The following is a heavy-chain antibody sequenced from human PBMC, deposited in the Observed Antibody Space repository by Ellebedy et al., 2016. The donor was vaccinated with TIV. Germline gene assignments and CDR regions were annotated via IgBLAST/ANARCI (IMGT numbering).Heavy chain of an antibody. J-gene: IGHJ6*02. CDR3: GREGFSFGHYHCGMDV. V-gene: IGHV1-8*01. Sequence: ASVKVSXKASGYTFTNYDINWVRQAPGQGLEWMGWMNPNSGKTGFAQKFQDRVTMTRDTSIATAYMELSSLRSDDTAIYYCGREGFSFGHYHCGMDVWGQGTTVTVSS. CDR2: MNPNSGKT. CDR1: GYTFTNYD. D-gene: IGHD5-18*01.